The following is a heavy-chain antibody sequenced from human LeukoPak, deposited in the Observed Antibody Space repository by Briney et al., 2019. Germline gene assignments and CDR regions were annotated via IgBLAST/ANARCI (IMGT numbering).Heavy chain of an antibody. Sequence: GGSLRLSCAASAFVFSKFCMHWVRQTPGKGLEWVAAIWNDGSDENYADSVKGRFTIFSDNSKNTLYLQMNSLRAEDTAVYYCAFEIERSQGAFDIWGQGTMITVSS. V-gene: IGHV3-33*01. CDR3: AFEIERSQGAFDI. CDR2: IWNDGSDE. D-gene: IGHD3-10*01. J-gene: IGHJ3*02. CDR1: AFVFSKFC.